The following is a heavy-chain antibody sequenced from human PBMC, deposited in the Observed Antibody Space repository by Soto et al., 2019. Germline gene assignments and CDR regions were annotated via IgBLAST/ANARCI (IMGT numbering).Heavy chain of an antibody. CDR2: IYHRGST. V-gene: IGHV4-39*01. CDR1: GGSTSSSSYY. Sequence: SETLSLTCTVSGGSTSSSSYYWGWIRQPPGKGLEWLGSIYHRGSTYYNPSLKSRVTISVDTSKNQFSLKLSGVTAEDTAVYYCVNPGNDYWGQGTLVTVSS. J-gene: IGHJ4*02. CDR3: VNPGNDY.